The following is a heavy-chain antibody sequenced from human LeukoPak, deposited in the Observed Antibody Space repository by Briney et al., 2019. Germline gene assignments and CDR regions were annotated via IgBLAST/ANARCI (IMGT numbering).Heavy chain of an antibody. CDR3: ARAPSIGDGYSSFDY. Sequence: LPGGSLRLSCAASGFTVSSNYMSWVRQAPGKGLEWVSVIYSGGSTYYADSVKGRFTISRDNSKNTLYLQMNSLRAEDTAVYYCARAPSIGDGYSSFDYWGQGTLVTVSS. CDR1: GFTVSSNY. D-gene: IGHD5-24*01. CDR2: IYSGGST. V-gene: IGHV3-53*01. J-gene: IGHJ4*02.